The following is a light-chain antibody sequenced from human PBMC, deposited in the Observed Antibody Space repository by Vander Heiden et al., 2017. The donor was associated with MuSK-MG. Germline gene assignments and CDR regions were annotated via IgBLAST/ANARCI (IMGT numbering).Light chain of an antibody. CDR2: DAS. CDR1: QSISRY. V-gene: IGKV1-39*01. CDR3: RQNNCTILLT. J-gene: IGKJ3*01. Sequence: DFQLAQPPSSLSASVGDRVTITCRASQSISRYLNWYEQKPGKATKILIYDASSLQSGVPSRFSGSGSGTDYTLTISSLQPEDFATNYCRQNNCTILLTFGPGTKVDIK.